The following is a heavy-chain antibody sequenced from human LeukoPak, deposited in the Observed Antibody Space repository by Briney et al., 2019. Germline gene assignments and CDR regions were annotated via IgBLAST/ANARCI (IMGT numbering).Heavy chain of an antibody. Sequence: PSETLSLTCTVSDGSISGNYWSWIRQPPGKGLEWIGYIYYSGSTNYSPSLKSRVTTSVDVSKNQFSLKPNSVTAADTAVYYCARTRSSGTCDYWGQGTLVTVSS. V-gene: IGHV4-59*01. J-gene: IGHJ4*02. D-gene: IGHD1-26*01. CDR2: IYYSGST. CDR3: ARTRSSGTCDY. CDR1: DGSISGNY.